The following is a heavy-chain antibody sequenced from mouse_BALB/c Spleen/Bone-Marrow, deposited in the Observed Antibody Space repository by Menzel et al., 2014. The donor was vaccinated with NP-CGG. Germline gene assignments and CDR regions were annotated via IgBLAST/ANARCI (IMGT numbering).Heavy chain of an antibody. J-gene: IGHJ2*01. Sequence: VQLQQSGPGLVKPSQSLSLTCTVTGYSITSDYAWNWIRQFPGNKLEWMGHITYSSGTSCNPSLKSRISFTRDTSKNQFFLQLNSVTIEDTATYYCARSGNFFDYWGQGTTLTVSS. V-gene: IGHV3-2*02. D-gene: IGHD1-3*01. CDR2: ITYSSGT. CDR1: GYSITSDYA. CDR3: ARSGNFFDY.